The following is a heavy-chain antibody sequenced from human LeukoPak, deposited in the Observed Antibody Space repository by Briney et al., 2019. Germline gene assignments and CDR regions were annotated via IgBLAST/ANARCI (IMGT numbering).Heavy chain of an antibody. CDR3: ASSGYYYGKGDY. V-gene: IGHV4-34*01. D-gene: IGHD3-22*01. CDR2: INHSGST. Sequence: SETLSLTCAVYGGSFSGYYWSWIRQPPGKGLEWIGEINHSGSTNYNPSLKSRVTISVDTSKNQFSLELSSVTAADTAVYYCASSGYYYGKGDYWGQGTLVTVSS. J-gene: IGHJ4*02. CDR1: GGSFSGYY.